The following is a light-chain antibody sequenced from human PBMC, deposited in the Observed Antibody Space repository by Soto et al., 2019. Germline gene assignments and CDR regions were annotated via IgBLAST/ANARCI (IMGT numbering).Light chain of an antibody. CDR3: ASYTISSAFVV. J-gene: IGLJ2*01. V-gene: IGLV2-18*02. CDR1: SSDVGSYDR. CDR2: EVS. Sequence: QSALTQPPSVSASPGQSVTISCTGTSSDVGSYDRVSWYQQPPGTAPKLMIYEVSNRPSEVPDRFSRSKSGNTASLTISGLQAEDEADYFCASYTISSAFVVFGGGTKVTVL.